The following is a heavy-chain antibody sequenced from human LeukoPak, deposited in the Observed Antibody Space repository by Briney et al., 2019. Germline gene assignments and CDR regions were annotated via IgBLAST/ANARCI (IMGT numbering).Heavy chain of an antibody. CDR1: GGSISSYY. Sequence: TSSETLSLTCTVSGGSISSYYWSWIRQPPGKGLEWIGYIYYSGSTNYNPSLKSRVTISVDTSKNQFSLKLSSVTAADTAVYYCARRGPAYRHWFDPWGQGTLVTVSS. D-gene: IGHD1-26*01. CDR2: IYYSGST. V-gene: IGHV4-59*08. CDR3: ARRGPAYRHWFDP. J-gene: IGHJ5*02.